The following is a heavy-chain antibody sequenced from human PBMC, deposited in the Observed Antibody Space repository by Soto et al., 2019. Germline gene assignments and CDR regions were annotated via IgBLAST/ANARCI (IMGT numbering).Heavy chain of an antibody. D-gene: IGHD1-1*01. CDR1: GFTFSDYY. Sequence: PGGSLRLSCAASGFTFSDYYMSWIRQAPGKGLEWVSYIISSGSTIYYADSVKGRFTISRDNAKNSLYLQMNSLRAEDTAVYYCARDQSWHDLVWWFDPWGQGTLVTVSS. V-gene: IGHV3-11*01. CDR3: ARDQSWHDLVWWFDP. CDR2: IISSGSTI. J-gene: IGHJ5*02.